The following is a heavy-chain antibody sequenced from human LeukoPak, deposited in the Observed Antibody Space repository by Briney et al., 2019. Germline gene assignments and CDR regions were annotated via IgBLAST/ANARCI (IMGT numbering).Heavy chain of an antibody. CDR3: ARTGLGLYSFDY. CDR2: ISGSGGST. Sequence: GGSLRLSCAASGFTFNIYTMSWVRQAPGKGLEWVSAISGSGGSTYYADSVKGRFTISRDNAKNSVYLQMNSLRLEDTAVYYCARTGLGLYSFDYWGQGTLVTVSS. D-gene: IGHD3/OR15-3a*01. V-gene: IGHV3-23*01. CDR1: GFTFNIYT. J-gene: IGHJ4*02.